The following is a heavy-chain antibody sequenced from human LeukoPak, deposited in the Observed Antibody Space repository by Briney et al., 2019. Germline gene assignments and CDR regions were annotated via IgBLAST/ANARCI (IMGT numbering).Heavy chain of an antibody. CDR3: ATYPNTYYDSSGYYFDY. Sequence: ASVEVSCKVSGYTLTELSMHWVRQAPGKGLEWMGGFDPEDGETIYAQKFQGRVTMTEDTSTDTAYMELSSLRSEDTAVYYCATYPNTYYDSSGYYFDYWGQGTLVTVSS. V-gene: IGHV1-24*01. D-gene: IGHD3-22*01. J-gene: IGHJ4*02. CDR2: FDPEDGET. CDR1: GYTLTELS.